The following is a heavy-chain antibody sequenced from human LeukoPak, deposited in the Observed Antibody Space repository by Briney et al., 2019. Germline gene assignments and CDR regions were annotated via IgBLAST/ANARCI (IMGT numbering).Heavy chain of an antibody. CDR1: GFTVSSNY. J-gene: IGHJ3*02. CDR2: IYSDDST. D-gene: IGHD5-12*01. V-gene: IGHV3-53*04. CDR3: ARGGYSGYDRDAFDI. Sequence: PGGSLRLSCAASGFTVSSNYMSWVRQVPGKGLEWVSVIYSDDSTYYADSVKGRFTISRHNSKNTLYLQMNSLRAEDTAVYYCARGGYSGYDRDAFDIWGQGTMVTVSS.